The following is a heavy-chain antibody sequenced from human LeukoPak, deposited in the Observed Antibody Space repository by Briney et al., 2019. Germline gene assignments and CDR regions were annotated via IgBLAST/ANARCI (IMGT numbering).Heavy chain of an antibody. J-gene: IGHJ4*02. Sequence: SETLSLTCTVSGGSISNTSYYWGWIRQPPGTGLEWIGSIYYSGTTYYNPSLKSRVTISVDTSKNQFSLKLSSVTAAATAVYYCATTTIRLGYWGQGTLVTVSS. CDR1: GGSISNTSYY. CDR2: IYYSGTT. D-gene: IGHD1-26*01. CDR3: ATTTIRLGY. V-gene: IGHV4-39*07.